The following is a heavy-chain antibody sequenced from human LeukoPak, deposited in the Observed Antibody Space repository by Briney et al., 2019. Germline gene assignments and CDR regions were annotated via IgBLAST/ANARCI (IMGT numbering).Heavy chain of an antibody. CDR1: GGSISSYY. CDR3: ARKHQEGAPAGAPWGFDY. D-gene: IGHD2-2*01. V-gene: IGHV4-59*01. J-gene: IGHJ4*02. Sequence: SETLSLTCTVSGGSISSYYWSWIRQPPGKGLEWIGYIYYSGSTNYNPSLESRVTISVDTSKNQFSLKLSSVTATDTAVYYCARKHQEGAPAGAPWGFDYWGQGTLVTVSS. CDR2: IYYSGST.